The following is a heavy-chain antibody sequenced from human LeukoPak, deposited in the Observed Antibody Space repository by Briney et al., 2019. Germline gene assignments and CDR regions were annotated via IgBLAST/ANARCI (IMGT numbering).Heavy chain of an antibody. CDR1: GGSIISCY. V-gene: IGHV4-59*01. CDR2: SYYSGST. D-gene: IGHD4-17*01. Sequence: SETLSLTRTVSGGSIISCYWSWIRQPPGKGLEWIGYSYYSGSTNYNPSLKSRVTISVDTYKNQFSLKLSSVTAADTAVYYCASSYGDAYFDYWGQGTLVTVSS. J-gene: IGHJ4*02. CDR3: ASSYGDAYFDY.